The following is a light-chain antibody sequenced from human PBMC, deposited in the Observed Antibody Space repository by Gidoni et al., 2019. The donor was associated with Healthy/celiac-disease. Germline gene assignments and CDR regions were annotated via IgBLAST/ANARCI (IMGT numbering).Light chain of an antibody. V-gene: IGKV3-20*01. CDR2: GAS. CDR3: QQYGSSPS. CDR1: QSVSSSY. J-gene: IGKJ5*01. Sequence: EIVLTLSPGTLSLSPGERATLSCRASQSVSSSYLAGYQQKPGQAPRLLIYGASSRATGIPDRFSGSGSGTDFTLTISRLEPEDFAVYYCQQYGSSPSFGQGTRLEIK.